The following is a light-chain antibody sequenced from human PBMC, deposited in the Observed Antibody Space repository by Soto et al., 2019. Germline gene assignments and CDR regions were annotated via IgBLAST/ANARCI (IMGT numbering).Light chain of an antibody. CDR3: QQYGYSPIT. CDR2: GAS. J-gene: IGKJ5*01. CDR1: QSVSSN. V-gene: IGKV3-20*01. Sequence: IGLTQSPATLSLSPGERSTLSCRASQSVSSNLAWYQQKPGQAPRLLIYGASSRATGIPDRFSGSGSGTDFTLTISRLEPEDFALYYCQQYGYSPITFGQGTRLEIK.